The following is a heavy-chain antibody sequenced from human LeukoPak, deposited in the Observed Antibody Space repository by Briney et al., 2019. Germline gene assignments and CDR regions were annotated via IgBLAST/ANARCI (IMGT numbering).Heavy chain of an antibody. CDR1: GGSISSGYY. Sequence: KPSETLSLTCTVSGGSISSGYYWGWIRQPPGKGLEWIGSIYHSGSTYYNPSLKSRVTISVDTSKNQFSLKLSSVTAADTAVYYCARDSRNIPFDPWGQGTLVTVSS. CDR3: ARDSRNIPFDP. V-gene: IGHV4-38-2*02. D-gene: IGHD2/OR15-2a*01. J-gene: IGHJ5*02. CDR2: IYHSGST.